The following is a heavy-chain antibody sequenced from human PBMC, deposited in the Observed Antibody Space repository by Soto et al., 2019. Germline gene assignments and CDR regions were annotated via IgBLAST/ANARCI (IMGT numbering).Heavy chain of an antibody. CDR2: ISYTTTT. D-gene: IGHD3-3*01. V-gene: IGHV4-30-4*08. CDR3: ARGVGHWSGSLGIDS. CDR1: GGSISSGNYY. Sequence: QVQLQESGPGLVKPAQTLSLTCTVSGGSISSGNYYWSWIRQRPGNGLEWIGYISYTTTTHYTPSLERRITISADTAKNQFSLRLSSVTAADTAVYFCARGVGHWSGSLGIDSWGQGTLVTVSS. J-gene: IGHJ4*02.